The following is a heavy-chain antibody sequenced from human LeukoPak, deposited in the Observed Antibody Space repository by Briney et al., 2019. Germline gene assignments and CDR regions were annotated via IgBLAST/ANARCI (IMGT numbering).Heavy chain of an antibody. CDR1: GFTFSSYA. CDR3: ARGATMIVVVTSAFDI. J-gene: IGHJ3*02. D-gene: IGHD3-22*01. Sequence: GGSLRLSCAASGFTFSSYAMHWVRQAPGKGLEWVAVISYDGSNKYYADSVKGRFTISRDNSKKTLYLQMNSLRAEDTAVYYCARGATMIVVVTSAFDIWGQGTMVTVSS. CDR2: ISYDGSNK. V-gene: IGHV3-30-3*01.